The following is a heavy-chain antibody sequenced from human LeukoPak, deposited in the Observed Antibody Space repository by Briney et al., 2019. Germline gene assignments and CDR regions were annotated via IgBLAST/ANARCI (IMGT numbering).Heavy chain of an antibody. CDR2: IYYSGST. CDR3: ARQAVAGPFRESNWFDP. V-gene: IGHV4-59*08. J-gene: IGHJ5*02. CDR1: GGSISSYY. Sequence: PSETLSLTCTVSGGSISSYYWSWIRQPPGKGLEWIGYIYYSGSTNYNPSLKSRVTISVDTSKNQFSLKLSSVTAADTAVYYCARQAVAGPFRESNWFDPWGQGTLVTVSS. D-gene: IGHD6-19*01.